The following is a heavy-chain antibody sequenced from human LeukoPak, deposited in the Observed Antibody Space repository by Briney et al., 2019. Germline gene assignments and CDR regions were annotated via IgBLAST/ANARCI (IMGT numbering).Heavy chain of an antibody. V-gene: IGHV3-30*02. Sequence: GGSLRLSCAASGFTFSSYGMHWVRQAPGKGLEWVAFIRYDGSNKYYANSVKGRFTISRDNSKNTLYLQMNSLRAEDTAVYYCAKEVSVPNYYFDYWGQGTLVTVSS. CDR1: GFTFSSYG. D-gene: IGHD4-17*01. CDR2: IRYDGSNK. CDR3: AKEVSVPNYYFDY. J-gene: IGHJ4*02.